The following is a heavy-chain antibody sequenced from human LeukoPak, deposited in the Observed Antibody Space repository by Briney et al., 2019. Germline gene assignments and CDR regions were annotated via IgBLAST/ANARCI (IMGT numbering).Heavy chain of an antibody. D-gene: IGHD1-26*01. CDR3: ARLWSGSFYFDC. J-gene: IGHJ4*02. CDR2: IFHTGIT. Sequence: SGTLSLTCAVSGGSISSSDWWAWVRQPPGTGLEWIGQIFHTGITNYNPSLESRVTISVDKSNNQFSLRLNSVTAADTAVYYCARLWSGSFYFDCWGQGILVTVSS. V-gene: IGHV4-4*02. CDR1: GGSISSSDW.